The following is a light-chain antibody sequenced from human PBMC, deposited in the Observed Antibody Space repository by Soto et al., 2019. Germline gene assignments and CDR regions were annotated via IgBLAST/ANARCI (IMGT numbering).Light chain of an antibody. CDR1: QSINNY. Sequence: DIQMTQSPSSLSASVGDRVTITCRASQSINNYLSWYQQKPGKAPKLLIYAASSLQGGVPSRFSGSVSGTDFTLTISSLQPEAFATYYCQQSHTTRAFGPGTKVDIK. V-gene: IGKV1-39*01. CDR2: AAS. J-gene: IGKJ3*01. CDR3: QQSHTTRA.